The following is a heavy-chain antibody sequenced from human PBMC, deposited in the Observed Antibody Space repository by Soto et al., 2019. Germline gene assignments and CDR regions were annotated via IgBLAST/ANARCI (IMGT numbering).Heavy chain of an antibody. D-gene: IGHD3-22*01. V-gene: IGHV4-61*01. CDR2: IYHSGST. CDR1: GGSVRDGSYY. J-gene: IGHJ4*02. CDR3: ARVPLYYYDSSGYYHAGFDY. Sequence: SETLSLTCTVSGGSVRDGSYYWAWLRQPPGKGLEWIGHIYHSGSTIYNPSLKSRVTISIDTSKSQFSLNLNSMTAADTAVYYCARVPLYYYDSSGYYHAGFDYWGQGTLVTVSS.